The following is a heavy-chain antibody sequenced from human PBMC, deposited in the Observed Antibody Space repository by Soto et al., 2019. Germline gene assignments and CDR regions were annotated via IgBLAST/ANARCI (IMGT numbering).Heavy chain of an antibody. D-gene: IGHD7-27*01. CDR1: GFTFSSYW. J-gene: IGHJ4*02. Sequence: PGGSLRLSCAASGFTFSSYWMHWVRQAPGKGLAWVSRINSDGSSTFYADSVKGRFTISRDNAKNTLYLQMNSLRAEDTAVYYCASSLLTPFDYWGQGPLVTVAS. CDR2: INSDGSST. CDR3: ASSLLTPFDY. V-gene: IGHV3-74*01.